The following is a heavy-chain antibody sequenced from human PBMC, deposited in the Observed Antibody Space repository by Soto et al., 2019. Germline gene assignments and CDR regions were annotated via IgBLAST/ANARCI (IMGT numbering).Heavy chain of an antibody. CDR1: GGSISSYY. Sequence: SETLSLTCTVSGGSISSYYWSWIRQPAGKGLEWTGRIYTSGSTNYNPSLKSRVTMSVDTSKNQFSLKLSSVTAADTAVYYCARSLGYCSGGSCYWGGLFDYYYGMDVWGQGTTVTVS. V-gene: IGHV4-4*07. D-gene: IGHD2-15*01. J-gene: IGHJ6*02. CDR2: IYTSGST. CDR3: ARSLGYCSGGSCYWGGLFDYYYGMDV.